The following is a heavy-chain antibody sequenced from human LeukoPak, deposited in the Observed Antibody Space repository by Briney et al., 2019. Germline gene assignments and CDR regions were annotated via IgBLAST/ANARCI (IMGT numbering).Heavy chain of an antibody. V-gene: IGHV1-24*01. J-gene: IGHJ4*02. CDR2: FDPEDAET. Sequence: ASVKVSCKVSGYTLSELSMHWVRQAPGKGLEWMGGFDPEDAETIYAQKFQGRVTMTEDTSTDTAYMELSSLRSEDTAVYYCATLPVRKASPWYFDYWGQGTLVTVSS. CDR3: ATLPVRKASPWYFDY. D-gene: IGHD3-10*01. CDR1: GYTLSELS.